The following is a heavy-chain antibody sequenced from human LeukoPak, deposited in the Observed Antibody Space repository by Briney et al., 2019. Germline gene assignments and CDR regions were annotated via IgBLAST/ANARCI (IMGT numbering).Heavy chain of an antibody. Sequence: GGSLRLSCAASGFTFNNYALSWVRQAPGKGLEWVSGISGSGGSAYYADSVKGRFTISRDNSKNTLYLQMNSLRAEDTAIYYCAKQAYDSPRTDFDYWGQGTLVTVSS. CDR2: ISGSGGSA. V-gene: IGHV3-23*01. CDR1: GFTFNNYA. CDR3: AKQAYDSPRTDFDY. D-gene: IGHD3-22*01. J-gene: IGHJ4*02.